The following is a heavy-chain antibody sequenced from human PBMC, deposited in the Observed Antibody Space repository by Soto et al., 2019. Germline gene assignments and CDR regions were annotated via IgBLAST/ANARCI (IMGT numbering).Heavy chain of an antibody. D-gene: IGHD1-7*01. CDR1: GYTFTGYY. V-gene: IGHV1-2*02. Sequence: ASVKVSCKASGYTFTGYYMHWVRQAPGQGLELMGWINPNSGGTNYAQKFQGRVTMTRDTSISTAYMELSRLRSDDTAVYYCARDRVTGTVNWFDPWGQVTLVTVSS. CDR2: INPNSGGT. CDR3: ARDRVTGTVNWFDP. J-gene: IGHJ5*02.